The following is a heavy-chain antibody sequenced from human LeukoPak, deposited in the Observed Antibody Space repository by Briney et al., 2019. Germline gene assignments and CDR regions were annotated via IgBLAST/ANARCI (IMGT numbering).Heavy chain of an antibody. J-gene: IGHJ4*02. CDR1: GFTFNNYA. V-gene: IGHV3-23*01. D-gene: IGHD1-7*01. CDR3: ARDYWWNYDY. Sequence: GGSLRLSCAASGFTFNNYAMNWVRQAPGKGLEWVSVISGSGGTTYYADSVKGRFTISRDNSKNTLDLQMTGLRAEDTAVYYCARDYWWNYDYWGQGTLVTVSS. CDR2: ISGSGGTT.